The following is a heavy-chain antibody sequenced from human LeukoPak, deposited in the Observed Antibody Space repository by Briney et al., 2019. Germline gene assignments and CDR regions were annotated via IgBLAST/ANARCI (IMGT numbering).Heavy chain of an antibody. D-gene: IGHD5-18*01. CDR2: IIPILGIA. CDR1: GGTFSSYA. V-gene: IGHV1-69*04. J-gene: IGHJ4*02. CDR3: ARDLRYSYGSRYFDY. Sequence: SVKVSCKASGGTFSSYAISWVRQAPGQGLEWMGRIIPILGIANYAQKFQGRVTITADKSTSTAYMELSSLRSEDTAVYYCARDLRYSYGSRYFDYWGQGTLVTVSS.